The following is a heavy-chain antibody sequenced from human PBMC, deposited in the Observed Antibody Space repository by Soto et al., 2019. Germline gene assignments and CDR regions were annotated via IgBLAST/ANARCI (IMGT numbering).Heavy chain of an antibody. J-gene: IGHJ3*02. D-gene: IGHD6-6*01. CDR1: GGSISSSSYY. CDR3: QQLVGAFDI. CDR2: IYYSGST. Sequence: SQTLSLTCTVSGGSISSSSYYWGWIRQPPGKGLEWIGSIYYSGSTYYNPSLKSRVTISVDTSKNQFSLKLSSVTAADTAVYYCQQLVGAFDIWGQGTMVTVSS. V-gene: IGHV4-39*01.